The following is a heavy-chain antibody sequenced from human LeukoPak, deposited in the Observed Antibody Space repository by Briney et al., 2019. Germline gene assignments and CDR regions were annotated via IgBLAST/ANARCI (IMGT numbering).Heavy chain of an antibody. CDR1: GGSISGYF. V-gene: IGHV4-59*08. CDR3: ASLYGMDV. CDR2: IHYTGST. J-gene: IGHJ6*02. Sequence: PSETLSLTCTVSGGSISGYFWSWIRQPPGKGLEWIGNIHYTGSTNYNPSLKSRVTISVDTSKNQFSLKLSSVTAADTAVYYCASLYGMDVWGQGTTVTVSS.